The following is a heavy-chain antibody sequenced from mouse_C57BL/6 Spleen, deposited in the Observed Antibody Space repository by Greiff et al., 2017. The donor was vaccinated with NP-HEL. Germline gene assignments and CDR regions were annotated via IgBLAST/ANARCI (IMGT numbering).Heavy chain of an antibody. CDR1: GFTFSSYG. CDR2: ISSGGSYT. D-gene: IGHD1-1*01. V-gene: IGHV5-6*01. CDR3: ASHITTVVADYYAMDY. Sequence: EVKLMESGGDLVKPGGSLKLSCAASGFTFSSYGMSWVRQTPDKRLEWVATISSGGSYTYYPDSVKGRFTISRDNAKNTLYLQMSSLKSEDTAMYYGASHITTVVADYYAMDYWGQGTSVTVSS. J-gene: IGHJ4*01.